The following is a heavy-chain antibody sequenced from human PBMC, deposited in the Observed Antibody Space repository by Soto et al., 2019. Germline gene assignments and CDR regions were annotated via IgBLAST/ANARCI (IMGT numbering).Heavy chain of an antibody. J-gene: IGHJ2*01. CDR1: GFTFSSYG. CDR2: ISYDGSNK. Sequence: QVQLVESGGGVVQPGRSLRLSCAASGFTFSSYGMHWVRQAPGKGLEWVAVISYDGSNKYYADSVKGRFTISRDNSKNTRYLQMNSLRAEDTAVYYCAKDLGHSSSWFDLWGRGTLVTVSS. V-gene: IGHV3-30*18. D-gene: IGHD6-13*01. CDR3: AKDLGHSSSWFDL.